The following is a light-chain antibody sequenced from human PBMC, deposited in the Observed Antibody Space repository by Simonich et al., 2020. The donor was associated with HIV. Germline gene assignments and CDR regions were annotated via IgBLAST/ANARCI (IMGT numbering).Light chain of an antibody. CDR2: CAS. J-gene: IGKJ3*01. CDR1: QNVASN. CDR3: QQYNNWPSPFT. V-gene: IGKV3-15*01. Sequence: EIVMTQSPATLSVSPGERATLSCRVSQNVASNLAWYQQKPGQAPRLLIYCASSRATGIPARFSGSGFGTEFTLTISSMQSEDFAVYYCQQYNNWPSPFTFGPGTKVDIE.